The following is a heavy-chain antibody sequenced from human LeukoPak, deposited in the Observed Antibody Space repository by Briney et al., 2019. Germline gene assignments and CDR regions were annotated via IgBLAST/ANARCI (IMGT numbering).Heavy chain of an antibody. Sequence: GGSLRLSCAASGFTFSSYWMSWVRQTPGKGLEWVANIKQDGSEKYYVDSVKGRFTISRDNAKNSLYLQMNSLRADDTAVYYCCCSRSLDYWGQGTLVTVSS. V-gene: IGHV3-7*01. J-gene: IGHJ4*02. CDR2: IKQDGSEK. CDR1: GFTFSSYW. D-gene: IGHD6-13*01. CDR3: CCSRSLDY.